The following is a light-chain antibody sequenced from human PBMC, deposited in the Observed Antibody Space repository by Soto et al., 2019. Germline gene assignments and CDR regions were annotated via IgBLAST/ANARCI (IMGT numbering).Light chain of an antibody. CDR2: AAS. J-gene: IGKJ1*01. CDR3: HQSYSTSWT. CDR1: QSINNR. V-gene: IGKV1-39*01. Sequence: IQMTQSPSTLSASIGDRVTITCRASQSINNRLAWYQQMPGKAPNLLIYAASSLQSGVPSRFSGSGSETDFTLTISSLQPEDFATYYCHQSYSTSWTFGQGTKVDIK.